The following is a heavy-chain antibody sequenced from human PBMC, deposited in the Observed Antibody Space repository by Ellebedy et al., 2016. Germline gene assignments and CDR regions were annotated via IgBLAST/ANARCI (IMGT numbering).Heavy chain of an antibody. CDR3: AKDRLPGGHYFFDN. CDR1: GSTVSDYY. V-gene: IGHV3-23*01. J-gene: IGHJ4*02. CDR2: ISDSGGNT. Sequence: GGSLRLXXAASGSTVSDYYMGWVRQAPGKGLDWVSGISDSGGNTYYADSVRGRITISRDNSKNTVYLQMNSLRSEDTAVYYCAKDRLPGGHYFFDNWGRGTLVTVSS. D-gene: IGHD1-14*01.